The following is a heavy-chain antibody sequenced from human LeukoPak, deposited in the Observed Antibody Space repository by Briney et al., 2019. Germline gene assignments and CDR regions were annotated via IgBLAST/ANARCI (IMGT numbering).Heavy chain of an antibody. J-gene: IGHJ4*02. V-gene: IGHV3-23*01. CDR3: AKSSDGSTSFDQ. Sequence: GGSLRLSCVPCGFTFRTYAMSGVRHAPGKGLEWVSGISDSGGTNYYVALVKGRFTISRDNSKNTLYLQINSLRAEDMALYYCAKSSDGSTSFDQWGQGTLVTVSS. CDR1: GFTFRTYA. CDR2: ISDSGGTN. D-gene: IGHD2-2*01.